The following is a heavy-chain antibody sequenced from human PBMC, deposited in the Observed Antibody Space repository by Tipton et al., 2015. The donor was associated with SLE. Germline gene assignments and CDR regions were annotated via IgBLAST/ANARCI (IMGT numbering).Heavy chain of an antibody. J-gene: IGHJ6*02. Sequence: SLRLSCAASGFSFSDYWMHWVRQTPGKGLVWLSRINSYGSITYFADSVKGRFAISSDNAKKTLYLQMNFLRVEDTAVYYCGRGLYSESSVGMDVWGQVTTVTVSS. V-gene: IGHV3-74*01. CDR1: GFSFSDYW. CDR2: INSYGSIT. D-gene: IGHD3-10*01. CDR3: GRGLYSESSVGMDV.